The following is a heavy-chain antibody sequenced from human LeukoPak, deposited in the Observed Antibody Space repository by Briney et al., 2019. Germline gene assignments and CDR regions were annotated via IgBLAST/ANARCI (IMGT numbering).Heavy chain of an antibody. CDR1: GFPFSKSW. J-gene: IGHJ6*04. Sequence: GGSLRLSCAVSGFPFSKSWMYWVRQAPGKGLEGVANIKSDGSRISYGDSVKGRFIISRDNAMNSLYLQMNSPRVEDTAVYFCAEGNSLDVWGKGTAVTVSS. CDR3: AEGNSLDV. CDR2: IKSDGSRI. D-gene: IGHD1/OR15-1a*01. V-gene: IGHV3-7*03.